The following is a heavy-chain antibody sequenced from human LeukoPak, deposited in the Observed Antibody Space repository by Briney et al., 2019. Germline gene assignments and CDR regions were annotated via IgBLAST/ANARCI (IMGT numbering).Heavy chain of an antibody. CDR1: RFTLSSFR. CDR2: IIDSGVT. V-gene: IGHV3-23*01. D-gene: IGHD3-9*01. CDR3: AKGASMYVTGPDF. J-gene: IGHJ4*02. Sequence: GGSLRLSCAASRFTLSSFRMSWVRQAPGKGLEWVSRIIDSGVTRYADSVKGRFTISRDNSKNTLYLQMNGLRAEDTAVYYCAKGASMYVTGPDFWGPGTLVTVSS.